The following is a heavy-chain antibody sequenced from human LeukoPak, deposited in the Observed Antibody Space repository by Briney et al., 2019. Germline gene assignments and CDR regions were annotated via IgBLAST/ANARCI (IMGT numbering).Heavy chain of an antibody. J-gene: IGHJ4*02. V-gene: IGHV4-34*01. Sequence: SETLSLTCTVSGGSISSYYWSWIRQPPGKGLEWIGEINHSGSTNYNPSLKSRVTISVDTSKNQFSLKLSSVTAADTAVYYCARGHVAAAGIFDYWGQGTLVTVSS. CDR1: GGSISSYY. CDR2: INHSGST. D-gene: IGHD6-13*01. CDR3: ARGHVAAAGIFDY.